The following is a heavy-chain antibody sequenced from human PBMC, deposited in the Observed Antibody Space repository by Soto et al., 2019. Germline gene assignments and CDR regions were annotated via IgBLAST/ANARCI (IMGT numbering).Heavy chain of an antibody. J-gene: IGHJ4*02. V-gene: IGHV3-23*01. CDR1: GCSFRNYG. Sequence: EGSLRRSFVPTGCSFRNYGMNCCRQSPVKGLNWLPGSFVNGDGTYYADSVKGPLTSSRDNSNNTLYLQLKRLRAEDTAVYYCAKDDTYSDSFRGFDYWGQGTQVTVSS. D-gene: IGHD2-21*01. CDR3: AKDDTYSDSFRGFDY. CDR2: SFVNGDGT.